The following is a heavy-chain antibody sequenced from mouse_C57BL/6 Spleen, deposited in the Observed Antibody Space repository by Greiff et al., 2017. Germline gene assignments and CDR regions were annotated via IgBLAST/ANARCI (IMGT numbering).Heavy chain of an antibody. CDR2: INPSNGGT. D-gene: IGHD3-2*02. CDR1: GYTFTSYW. V-gene: IGHV1-53*01. Sequence: QVHVKQPGTELVKPGASVKLSCKASGYTFTSYWMHWVKQRPGQGLEWIGNINPSNGGTNYNEKFKSKATLTVDKSSSTAYMQLSSLTSEDSACYYCARSRSTAQATGFAYWGQGTLGTVSA. J-gene: IGHJ3*01. CDR3: ARSRSTAQATGFAY.